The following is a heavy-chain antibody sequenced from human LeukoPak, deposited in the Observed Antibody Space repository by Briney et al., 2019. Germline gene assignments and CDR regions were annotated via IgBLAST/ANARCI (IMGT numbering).Heavy chain of an antibody. Sequence: PSETLSLTCAVSGGSISSSNWWSWVRQPPGKGLEWIGEIYHSGSTNYNPSLKSRVTISVDKSKNQFSLKLSSVTAADTAVYYCARDRTRPGWSGYYGEIDYWDQGTLVTVSS. CDR3: ARDRTRPGWSGYYGEIDY. CDR1: GGSISSSNW. J-gene: IGHJ4*02. V-gene: IGHV4-4*02. CDR2: IYHSGST. D-gene: IGHD3-3*01.